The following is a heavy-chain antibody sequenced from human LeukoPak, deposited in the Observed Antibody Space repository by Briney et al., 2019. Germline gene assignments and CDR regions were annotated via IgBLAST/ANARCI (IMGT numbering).Heavy chain of an antibody. CDR3: ARQHTTSTSGY. J-gene: IGHJ4*02. D-gene: IGHD2/OR15-2a*01. V-gene: IGHV4-38-2*01. CDR2: IYHSGST. Sequence: SETLSLTCAVSGYSISSGYYWGWIRQPPGEGLEWIGSIYHSGSTYYNPSLKSRVTISVDTSKNQFSLKRSSVTAADTAVYYCARQHTTSTSGYWGQGTLVTDSS. CDR1: GYSISSGYY.